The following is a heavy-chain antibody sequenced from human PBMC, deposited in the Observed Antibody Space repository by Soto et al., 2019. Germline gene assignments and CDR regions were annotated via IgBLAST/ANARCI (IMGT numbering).Heavy chain of an antibody. Sequence: QVQLVESGGGVVQPGRSLRLSCAASGFTFSSYGMHWVRQAPGKXLEWVAVISYDGSNKYYADSVKGRFTISRDNSKNTLYLQMNSLRAEDTAVYYCAKDPPVVAATPGSDYWGQGTLVTVSS. CDR1: GFTFSSYG. CDR2: ISYDGSNK. V-gene: IGHV3-30*18. CDR3: AKDPPVVAATPGSDY. J-gene: IGHJ4*02. D-gene: IGHD2-15*01.